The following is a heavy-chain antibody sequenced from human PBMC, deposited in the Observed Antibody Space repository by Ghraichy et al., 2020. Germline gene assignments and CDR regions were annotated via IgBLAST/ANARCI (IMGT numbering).Heavy chain of an antibody. D-gene: IGHD5-24*01. CDR1: GFIFSSTW. V-gene: IGHV3-7*03. Sequence: GGSLRLSCAASGFIFSSTWMSWARQPPGKGPEWVATIKEDGSDKYYVDSVKGRFTISRDNGKNSLFLQMNSLRAEDTAIYYCATGGGHLEGYWGQGALVTVSS. J-gene: IGHJ4*02. CDR2: IKEDGSDK. CDR3: ATGGGHLEGY.